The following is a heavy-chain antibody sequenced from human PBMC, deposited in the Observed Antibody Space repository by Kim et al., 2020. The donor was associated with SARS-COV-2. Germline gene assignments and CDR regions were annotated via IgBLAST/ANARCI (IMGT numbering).Heavy chain of an antibody. Sequence: QKFQGRVTITRDTSANTAYMELRRLTTKDTAIYYCARDMDPTVYDYWGQGTLVTVSS. J-gene: IGHJ4*02. CDR3: ARDMDPTVYDY. D-gene: IGHD4-4*01. V-gene: IGHV1-3*01.